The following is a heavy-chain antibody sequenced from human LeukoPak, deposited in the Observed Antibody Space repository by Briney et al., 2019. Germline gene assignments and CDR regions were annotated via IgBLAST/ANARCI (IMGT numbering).Heavy chain of an antibody. J-gene: IGHJ4*02. CDR2: IYHSGRT. CDR1: GYSISSGYY. CDR3: ARGFQEITFGGVIVPFDY. D-gene: IGHD3-16*02. Sequence: SETLSLTCTVSGYSISSGYYWGWIRPPPGKGLEGIGSIYHSGRTYYNPSLKSRVTISVDTSKNQFSLKLSSVTAADTAVYYCARGFQEITFGGVIVPFDYWGQGTLVTVSS. V-gene: IGHV4-38-2*02.